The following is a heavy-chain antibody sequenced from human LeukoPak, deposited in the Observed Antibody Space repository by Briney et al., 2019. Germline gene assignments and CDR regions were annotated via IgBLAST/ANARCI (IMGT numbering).Heavy chain of an antibody. CDR2: IWYDGSNK. CDR3: ARERLGIWRYLTYCYGMDV. V-gene: IGHV3-33*08. J-gene: IGHJ6*02. CDR1: GFTFSSYA. Sequence: GGSLRLSCAASGFTFSSYAMHWVRQAPGKGLEWVAVIWYDGSNKYYADSVKGRFTISRDNSKNTLYLQMNSLRAEDTAVYYCARERLGIWRYLTYCYGMDVWGQGTTVTVSS. D-gene: IGHD7-27*01.